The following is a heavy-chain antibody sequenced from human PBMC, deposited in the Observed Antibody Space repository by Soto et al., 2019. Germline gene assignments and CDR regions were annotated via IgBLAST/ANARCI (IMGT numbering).Heavy chain of an antibody. J-gene: IGHJ6*02. D-gene: IGHD6-6*01. CDR1: GDMFRNSA. CDR2: IIPLFRKT. Sequence: QVQLVQSGAEVKRPGSSVKVSCKASGDMFRNSAFTWVRQAPGQGLDWMGVIIPLFRKTDVAQKFQGRLTLTADESTSTLYMEVSSLTSEDTAVYYCARARLSNGDPNIYFFYGLDVWGQGTTITVSS. V-gene: IGHV1-69*01. CDR3: ARARLSNGDPNIYFFYGLDV.